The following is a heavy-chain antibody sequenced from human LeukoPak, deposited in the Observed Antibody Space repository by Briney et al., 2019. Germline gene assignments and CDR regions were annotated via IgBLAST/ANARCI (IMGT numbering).Heavy chain of an antibody. Sequence: PGGSLRLSCAASGFTLSTYWMSWVRQAPGKGLEWVSTFSGSGGSTYYADSVKGRFTISRDNSKNTLSLQMNSLRAEDTAVYYCAKGDTQGYCSGGSCYSTDYWGQGTLVTVSS. CDR2: FSGSGGST. V-gene: IGHV3-23*01. CDR1: GFTLSTYW. CDR3: AKGDTQGYCSGGSCYSTDY. D-gene: IGHD2-15*01. J-gene: IGHJ4*02.